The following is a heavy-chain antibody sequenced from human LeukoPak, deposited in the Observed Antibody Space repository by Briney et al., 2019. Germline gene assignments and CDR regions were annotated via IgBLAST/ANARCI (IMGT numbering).Heavy chain of an antibody. CDR2: ISSSSSYI. Sequence: GGSLRLSCAASGFTFSDSCMSWIRQAPGKGLEWVSSISSSSSYIYYADSVKGRFTISRDNAKNSLYLQMNSLRAEDTAVYYCARGGTSTNCYPDYWGQGTLVTVSS. CDR3: ARGGTSTNCYPDY. V-gene: IGHV3-11*06. D-gene: IGHD2-2*01. J-gene: IGHJ4*02. CDR1: GFTFSDSC.